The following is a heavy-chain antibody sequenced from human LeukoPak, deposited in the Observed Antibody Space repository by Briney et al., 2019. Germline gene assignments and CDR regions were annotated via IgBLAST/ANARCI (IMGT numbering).Heavy chain of an antibody. CDR3: ARAIYASGSYLVDY. CDR1: GYTFTGYY. D-gene: IGHD3-10*01. V-gene: IGHV1-2*02. J-gene: IGHJ4*02. Sequence: ASVKVSCKASGYTFTGYYMHWVRQAPGQGLEWMGWINPNSGGTNYAQKFQGRVTMTRDTSISTAYMELSRLRSDDTAVYYCARAIYASGSYLVDYWGQGTLVTVSS. CDR2: INPNSGGT.